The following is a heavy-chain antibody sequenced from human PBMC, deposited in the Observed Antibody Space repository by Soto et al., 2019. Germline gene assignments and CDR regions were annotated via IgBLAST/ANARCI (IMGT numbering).Heavy chain of an antibody. J-gene: IGHJ4*02. V-gene: IGHV3-30*18. Sequence: GGSLRLSCAASGFTFSSYGMHWVRQAPGKGLEWVAVISYDGSNKYYADSVKGRFTNSRDNSKNTLYLQMNRLRAEDTAVYYCAKDSHSTVTTGFDYWGQGTLVTVSS. CDR3: AKDSHSTVTTGFDY. CDR1: GFTFSSYG. CDR2: ISYDGSNK. D-gene: IGHD4-4*01.